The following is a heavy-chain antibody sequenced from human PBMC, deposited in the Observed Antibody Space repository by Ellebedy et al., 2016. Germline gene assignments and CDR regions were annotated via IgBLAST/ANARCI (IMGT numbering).Heavy chain of an antibody. Sequence: GESLKISCAASGVAFSNYAFSWVRQAPGKGLEWVSVLYSGGTILYADSVKGRFTISRDNAKNTLYLQMNSLRAEDTAVYYCARGNAVPGPEPLDYWGQGTLVTVSS. CDR3: ARGNAVPGPEPLDY. V-gene: IGHV3-66*01. J-gene: IGHJ4*02. CDR1: GVAFSNYA. CDR2: LYSGGTI. D-gene: IGHD6-19*01.